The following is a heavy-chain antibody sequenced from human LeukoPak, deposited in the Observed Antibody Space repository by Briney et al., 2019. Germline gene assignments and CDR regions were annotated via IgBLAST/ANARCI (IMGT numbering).Heavy chain of an antibody. Sequence: SETLSLTCTVSGGSISSSSYYWGWIRQPPGKGLEWIGSIYYSGSTYYNPSLKSRVTISVDTSKNQFSLKLSSVTAADTAVYYCARVGGGCSSTSCTSYFDYWGQGTLVTVPS. J-gene: IGHJ4*02. CDR2: IYYSGST. D-gene: IGHD2-2*01. V-gene: IGHV4-39*07. CDR3: ARVGGGCSSTSCTSYFDY. CDR1: GGSISSSSYY.